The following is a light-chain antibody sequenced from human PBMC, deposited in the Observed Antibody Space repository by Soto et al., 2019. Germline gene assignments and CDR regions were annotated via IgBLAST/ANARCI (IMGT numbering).Light chain of an antibody. V-gene: IGKV3-15*01. CDR2: GAS. CDR1: QSVSSN. J-gene: IGKJ5*01. CDR3: QQYTNWPPST. Sequence: ETVLTQSTATLSLAAGERTTLSSRSSQSVSSNLAWYQQKPGQAPRLLIYGASTRATGIPARFSGSGSGADFTLTISSLQSEDFAVYYCQQYTNWPPSTFGQGTRLEI.